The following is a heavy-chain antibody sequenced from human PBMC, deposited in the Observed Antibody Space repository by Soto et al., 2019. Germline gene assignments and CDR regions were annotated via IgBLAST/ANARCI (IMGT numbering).Heavy chain of an antibody. Sequence: SGPYAGEPTQTLTVTCTFSGFSLSTSGVGVAWIRQPPGKALEWLALIYWDGDKRYSPSLKSRLTITNDTSKNQVVLTMTNMDPVDTATYYCAHVYGGYDNFDYWGQGTLVTVSS. V-gene: IGHV2-5*02. CDR1: GFSLSTSGVG. D-gene: IGHD5-12*01. J-gene: IGHJ4*02. CDR3: AHVYGGYDNFDY. CDR2: IYWDGDK.